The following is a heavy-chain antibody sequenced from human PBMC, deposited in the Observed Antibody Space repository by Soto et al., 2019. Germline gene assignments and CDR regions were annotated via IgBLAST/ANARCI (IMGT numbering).Heavy chain of an antibody. J-gene: IGHJ3*02. V-gene: IGHV4-39*01. D-gene: IGHD2-15*01. CDR1: GGSISSSSYY. CDR2: IYYSGST. CDR3: ARRGTYCSGGSCYSGAFDI. Sequence: SETLSLTCTVSGGSISSSSYYWGWIRQPPGKGLEWTGSIYYSGSTYYNPSLKSRVTISVDTSKNQFSLKPSSVTAADTAVYYCARRGTYCSGGSCYSGAFDIWGQGTMVTVSS.